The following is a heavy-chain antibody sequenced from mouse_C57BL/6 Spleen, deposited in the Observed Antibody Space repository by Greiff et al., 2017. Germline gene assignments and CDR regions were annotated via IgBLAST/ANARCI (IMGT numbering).Heavy chain of an antibody. Sequence: QVQLQQSGAELVKPGASVKMSCKASGYTFTSYWITWVKQRPGQGLEWIGDIYPGSGSTNYNEKFKSKATLTVDTSSSTAYMQLSSLTSEDSAVYYCARSRITTGMDYWGQGTSVTVSS. D-gene: IGHD1-1*01. J-gene: IGHJ4*01. CDR2: IYPGSGST. CDR3: ARSRITTGMDY. CDR1: GYTFTSYW. V-gene: IGHV1-55*01.